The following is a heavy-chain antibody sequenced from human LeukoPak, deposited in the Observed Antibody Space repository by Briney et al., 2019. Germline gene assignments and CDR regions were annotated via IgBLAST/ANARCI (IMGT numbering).Heavy chain of an antibody. CDR2: FYYSGST. V-gene: IGHV4-39*01. J-gene: IGHJ3*02. CDR1: AGSISSSSYY. D-gene: IGHD3-10*01. CDR3: ARPSGYGSGSYYGHDAFDI. Sequence: SESLSLTSTVSAGSISSSSYYWDWIRQPPGNGLEWIGRFYYSGSTYYNPARKSRVTISVDTSKNQFSLKLSSVTAADTAVYYCARPSGYGSGSYYGHDAFDIWGQGTMVTVSS.